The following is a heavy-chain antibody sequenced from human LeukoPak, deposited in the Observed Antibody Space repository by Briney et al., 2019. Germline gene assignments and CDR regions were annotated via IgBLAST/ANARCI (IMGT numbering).Heavy chain of an antibody. CDR2: IIPIFGTA. CDR1: GGTFSSYA. CDR3: ARGIKKYYYDSSGYYYRHYYYYYMDV. D-gene: IGHD3-22*01. J-gene: IGHJ6*03. V-gene: IGHV1-69*13. Sequence: GASVKVSCKASGGTFSSYAISWVRQAPGQGLEWMGGIIPIFGTANYAQKFQGRVTITADESTSTAYMELSSLRSEDTAVYYCARGIKKYYYDSSGYYYRHYYYYYMDVWGKGTTVTVSS.